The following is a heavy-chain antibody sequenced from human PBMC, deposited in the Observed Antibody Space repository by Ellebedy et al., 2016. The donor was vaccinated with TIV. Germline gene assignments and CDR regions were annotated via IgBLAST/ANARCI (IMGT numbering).Heavy chain of an antibody. V-gene: IGHV3-74*03. CDR2: IKSDGSRI. D-gene: IGHD3-16*01. Sequence: GESLKISXVGSGFTFNGYWMHWVRQAPGKGLVWVSRIKSDGSRIMYADSVKGRFTVSRDNAKNSLFLDMNSLRGEDTAVYYCLETFWGRDYWGRGTLVTVSS. J-gene: IGHJ4*02. CDR3: LETFWGRDY. CDR1: GFTFNGYW.